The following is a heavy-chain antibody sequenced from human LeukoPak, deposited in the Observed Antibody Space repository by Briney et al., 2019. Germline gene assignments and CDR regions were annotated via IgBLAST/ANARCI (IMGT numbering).Heavy chain of an antibody. CDR3: ARGDYYDSSGYFDY. V-gene: IGHV1-18*01. D-gene: IGHD3-22*01. CDR1: GYTFTSYG. J-gene: IGHJ4*02. CDR2: ISAYDGDT. Sequence: ASVKVSCKASGYTFTSYGISWVRQAPGQGLEWMGWISAYDGDTNYAQKLQGRVTMTTDTSTSTAYMELRSLRSDDTAVYYCARGDYYDSSGYFDYWGQGTLVTVSS.